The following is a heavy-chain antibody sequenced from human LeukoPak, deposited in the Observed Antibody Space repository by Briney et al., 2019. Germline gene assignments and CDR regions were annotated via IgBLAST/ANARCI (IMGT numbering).Heavy chain of an antibody. V-gene: IGHV3-21*01. CDR2: ISSSSIYI. CDR3: AREVDNTMIP. CDR1: GFTSSSYS. D-gene: IGHD3-22*01. Sequence: GSLRLSCAASGFTSSSYSMNWVRQAPGKGLEWVSSISSSSIYIYYADSVKGRFTISRDNAKNSLYLQMNSLRAEDTAVYYCAREVDNTMIPWGQGTLVTVSS. J-gene: IGHJ5*02.